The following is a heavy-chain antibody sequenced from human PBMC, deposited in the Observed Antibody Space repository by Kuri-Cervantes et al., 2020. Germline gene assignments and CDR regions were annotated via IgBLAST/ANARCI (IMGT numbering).Heavy chain of an antibody. CDR3: ARDSGNPMRFGELLFGVHYYGMDV. CDR2: IYYSGST. Sequence: SETLSLTCTVSGGSISSGGYYWSWIRQHPGKGLEWIGYIYYSGSTCYNPSLKSRVTISVDTSKNQFSLKLSSVTAADTAVYYCARDSGNPMRFGELLFGVHYYGMDVWGQGTTVTVSS. V-gene: IGHV4-31*03. D-gene: IGHD3-10*01. J-gene: IGHJ6*02. CDR1: GGSISSGGYY.